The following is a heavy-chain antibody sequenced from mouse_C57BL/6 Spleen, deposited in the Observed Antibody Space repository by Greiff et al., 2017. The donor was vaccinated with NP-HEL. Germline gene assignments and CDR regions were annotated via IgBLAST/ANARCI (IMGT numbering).Heavy chain of an antibody. CDR3: ARENYYCSSLLYYFDY. D-gene: IGHD1-1*01. V-gene: IGHV1-82*01. CDR2: IYPGDGDT. J-gene: IGHJ2*01. CDR1: GYAFSSSW. Sequence: VKLQESGPELVKPGASVKISCKASGYAFSSSWMNWVKQRPGKGLEWIGRIYPGDGDTNYNGKFKGKATLTADKSSSTAYRQLSSLTSEDSAVYFCARENYYCSSLLYYFDYWGQGTTLTVSS.